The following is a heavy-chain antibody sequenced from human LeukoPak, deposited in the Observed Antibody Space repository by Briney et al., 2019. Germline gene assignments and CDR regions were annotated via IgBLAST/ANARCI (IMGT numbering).Heavy chain of an antibody. CDR2: IFYRGSN. Sequence: PSETLSLTCTVSGGSISNYYWSWIRQPPGKGLEWIGYIFYRGSNNYNPSLKSRVTISVATSKNQFSLKLSSLTAADTAVYYCARSRLRLDAFDIWGQGTMVTVSS. V-gene: IGHV4-59*08. J-gene: IGHJ3*02. D-gene: IGHD4-17*01. CDR1: GGSISNYY. CDR3: ARSRLRLDAFDI.